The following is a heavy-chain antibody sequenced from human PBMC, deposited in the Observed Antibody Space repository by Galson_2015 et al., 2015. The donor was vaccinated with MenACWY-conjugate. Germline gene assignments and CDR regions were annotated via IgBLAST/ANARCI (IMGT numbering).Heavy chain of an antibody. D-gene: IGHD2-21*01. CDR2: VIPVFETT. V-gene: IGHV1-69*13. J-gene: IGHJ6*03. Sequence: SVKVSCKAPGGTLRRFAISWVRQAPGQGLEWMGGVIPVFETTTYAPKFQGRVSITADESTSMAYMEMRSLRADDTAMYYCVRGSLSIVTTDHHYYMDVWGTGTTVTVSS. CDR1: GGTLRRFA. CDR3: VRGSLSIVTTDHHYYMDV.